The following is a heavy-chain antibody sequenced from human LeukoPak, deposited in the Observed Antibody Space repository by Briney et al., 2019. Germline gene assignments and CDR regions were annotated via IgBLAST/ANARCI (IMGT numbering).Heavy chain of an antibody. D-gene: IGHD5-18*01. J-gene: IGHJ4*02. CDR1: GGTFSSYA. CDR2: IIPIFGTA. V-gene: IGHV1-69*01. CDR3: ARDRDTAMAFDY. Sequence: GSPVKVSCKASGGTFSSYAISWVRQAPGQGLEWRGGIIPIFGTANYAQKFQGRVTITADESTSTAYMELSRLRSEDTAVYYCARDRDTAMAFDYWGQGTLVTVSS.